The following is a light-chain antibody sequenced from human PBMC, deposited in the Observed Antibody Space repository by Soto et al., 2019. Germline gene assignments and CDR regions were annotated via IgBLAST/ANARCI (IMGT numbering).Light chain of an antibody. CDR3: QQYGSSPYI. CDR1: QSISSSY. J-gene: IGKJ2*01. CDR2: GTS. Sequence: EIVLTQSPGTLSLSPGERATLSCRASQSISSSYLAWYQQKPGQAPRLLIYGTSSRATGIPDRFSGSGSGTDFTRTISILEPEDFAVYFWQQYGSSPYIFGQGNKLEI. V-gene: IGKV3-20*01.